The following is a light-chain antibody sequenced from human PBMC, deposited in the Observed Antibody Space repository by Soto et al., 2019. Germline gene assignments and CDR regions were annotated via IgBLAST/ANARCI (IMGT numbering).Light chain of an antibody. CDR2: GAS. CDR1: QSVSSSY. V-gene: IGKV3-20*01. J-gene: IGKJ2*01. CDR3: QQDGSSPYT. Sequence: EIVLTQSPGTLSLSPGERATLSCRASQSVSSSYFAWYQQKPGQAPRLLIYGASSRATGITDRFSGSGSGTDFTLTISRLEPEDFAVYYCQQDGSSPYTFGHGTKLEIK.